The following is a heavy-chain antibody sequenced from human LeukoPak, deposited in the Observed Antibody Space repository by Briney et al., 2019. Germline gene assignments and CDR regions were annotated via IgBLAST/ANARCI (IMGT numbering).Heavy chain of an antibody. Sequence: GGSLRLSCAASGFTFSSYWMSWVRQAPGKGLEWVANIKQDGSEKYYVDSVKGRFTISRDNAKNSLYLQMNSLRAEDTAVYYCARDIAQDYYGSGTTNAFDIWGQGTMVTVSP. D-gene: IGHD3-10*01. CDR1: GFTFSSYW. V-gene: IGHV3-7*01. CDR2: IKQDGSEK. J-gene: IGHJ3*02. CDR3: ARDIAQDYYGSGTTNAFDI.